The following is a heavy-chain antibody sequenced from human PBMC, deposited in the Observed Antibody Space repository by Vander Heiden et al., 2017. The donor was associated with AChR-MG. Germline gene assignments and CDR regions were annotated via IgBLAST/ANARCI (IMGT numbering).Heavy chain of an antibody. Sequence: EVQLVQSGTEVKKSGESLTISCKASGYNFPRYWIGWVRQMPGKGLELMGIIFPDDSDTRYSPSFQGQVTISADKSINTVYLQWSSLKASDTAVYYCARTYYLESGGDFWGQGTLVTDSS. CDR3: ARTYYLESGGDF. J-gene: IGHJ4*02. D-gene: IGHD3-16*01. CDR2: IFPDDSDT. CDR1: GYNFPRYW. V-gene: IGHV5-51*01.